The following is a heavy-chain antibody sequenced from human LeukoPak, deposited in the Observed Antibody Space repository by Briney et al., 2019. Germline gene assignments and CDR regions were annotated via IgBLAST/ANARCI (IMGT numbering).Heavy chain of an antibody. D-gene: IGHD3-10*01. CDR2: IYSGGST. CDR3: ARDRALLWFGDRSSFDY. V-gene: IGHV3-53*05. CDR1: GFTVSSNY. J-gene: IGHJ4*02. Sequence: GGSLRLSCAASGFTVSSNYMSWVRQAPGKGLEWVSVIYSGGSTYYADSVKGRFTISRDNSKNTLYLQMSSLRAEDTAVYYCARDRALLWFGDRSSFDYWGQGTLVTVSS.